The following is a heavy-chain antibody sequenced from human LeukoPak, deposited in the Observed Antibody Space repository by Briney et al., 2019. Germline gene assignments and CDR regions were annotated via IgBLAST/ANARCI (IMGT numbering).Heavy chain of an antibody. Sequence: GGSLRLSCAASGFSFTTYWMSWVRQAPGQGLEWVANIKQDGSEKYYVDSVKGRFTISRDNAKNSLYLQMSSLRVEDTAVYYCARLCSSRWFDPWGQGTLVTVTS. V-gene: IGHV3-7*01. CDR1: GFSFTTYW. J-gene: IGHJ5*02. CDR3: ARLCSSRWFDP. D-gene: IGHD6-13*01. CDR2: IKQDGSEK.